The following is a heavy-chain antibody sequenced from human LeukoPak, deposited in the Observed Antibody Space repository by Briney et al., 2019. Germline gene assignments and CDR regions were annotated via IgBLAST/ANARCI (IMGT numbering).Heavy chain of an antibody. CDR3: ASADYYDSRIDY. J-gene: IGHJ4*02. D-gene: IGHD3-22*01. Sequence: GGSLRLSCAASGFTFSSYAMHWVRQAPGKGLEWVAVISYDGSNKYYADSVKGRFTISRDNSKNTLYLQMNSLRAEDTAMYYCASADYYDSRIDYWGQGTLVTVSS. V-gene: IGHV3-30-3*01. CDR2: ISYDGSNK. CDR1: GFTFSSYA.